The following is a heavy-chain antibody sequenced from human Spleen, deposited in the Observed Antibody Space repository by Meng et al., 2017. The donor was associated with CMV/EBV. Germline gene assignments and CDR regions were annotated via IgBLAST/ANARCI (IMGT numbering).Heavy chain of an antibody. CDR1: GGSIRSSSFY. CDR3: ARHHVEMASRVSDY. Sequence: SETLSLTCTVPGGSIRSSSFYWGWIRQPPGKGLEWIGTVSYSGYPYYNPSLKSRVSISADASKNLFSLNLSSVTAADTAVYYCARHHVEMASRVSDYWGQGTLVTVSS. CDR2: VSYSGYP. V-gene: IGHV4-39*01. D-gene: IGHD5-24*01. J-gene: IGHJ4*02.